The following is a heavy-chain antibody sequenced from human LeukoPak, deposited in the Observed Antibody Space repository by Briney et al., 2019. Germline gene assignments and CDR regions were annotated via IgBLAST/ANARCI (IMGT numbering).Heavy chain of an antibody. Sequence: ASVKVSCKASGYTFTGYYMHWVRQAPGQGLEWMGWINPNSGGTNYAQKFQGRVTMTRDTSISTAYMELSSLRSEDTAVYYCARGSTTVIFLGYYGMDVWGQGTTVTVSS. V-gene: IGHV1-2*02. CDR1: GYTFTGYY. CDR2: INPNSGGT. CDR3: ARGSTTVIFLGYYGMDV. J-gene: IGHJ6*02. D-gene: IGHD4-17*01.